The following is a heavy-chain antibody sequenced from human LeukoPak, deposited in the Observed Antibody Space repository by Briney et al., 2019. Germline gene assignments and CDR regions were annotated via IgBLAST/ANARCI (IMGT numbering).Heavy chain of an antibody. CDR1: GFTFSTFA. J-gene: IGHJ6*04. Sequence: GGSLRLSCAASGFTFSTFAMIWVRQPPGKGLEWVSYISSSGSTMYYADSVKGRFTISRDNAKNSLYLQMNSLRAEDTAVYYCARDVWGAAAGPWILDVWGKGTTVTVSS. CDR3: ARDVWGAAAGPWILDV. CDR2: ISSSGSTM. D-gene: IGHD6-13*01. V-gene: IGHV3-48*04.